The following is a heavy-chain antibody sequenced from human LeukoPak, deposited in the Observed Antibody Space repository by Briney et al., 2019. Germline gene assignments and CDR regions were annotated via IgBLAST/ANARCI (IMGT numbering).Heavy chain of an antibody. J-gene: IGHJ6*02. V-gene: IGHV4-4*07. D-gene: IGHD1/OR15-1a*01. CDR1: GGSISSYY. CDR2: IYTSGST. CDR3: AREGEHYYYYGMDV. Sequence: SETLSLTCTVSGGSISSYYWSWIRQPAGKGLEWIGRIYTSGSTNHNPSLKSRVTMSVDTSKNQFSLKLSSVTAADTAVYYCAREGEHYYYYGMDVWGQGTTVTVSS.